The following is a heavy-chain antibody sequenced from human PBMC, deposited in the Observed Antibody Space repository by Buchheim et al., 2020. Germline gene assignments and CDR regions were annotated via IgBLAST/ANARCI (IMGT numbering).Heavy chain of an antibody. V-gene: IGHV1-46*03. J-gene: IGHJ2*01. Sequence: QVQLVQSGAEVKKPGASVKVSCKASGYSFTSHYIHWVRQAPGQGLEWMGIMNPSDGSTGFAQNFQGRVAMTRDTSTGTVYMDLSSLRSEDTAVYFCARANRDVFDWYFDLWGRSTQGTVSS. CDR3: ARANRDVFDWYFDL. D-gene: IGHD5-24*01. CDR1: GYSFTSHY. CDR2: MNPSDGST.